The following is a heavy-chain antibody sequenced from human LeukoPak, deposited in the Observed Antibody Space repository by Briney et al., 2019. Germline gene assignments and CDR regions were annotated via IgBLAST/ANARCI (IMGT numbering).Heavy chain of an antibody. Sequence: SETLSLTCAVSGYSISSGYYWGWIRQPPGKGLEWIGSIYHSGSTYYNPSLKSRVTISVDTSKSQFSLKLSSVTAADTAVYYCALNTGPDYWGQGTLVTVSS. D-gene: IGHD1-1*01. J-gene: IGHJ4*02. CDR2: IYHSGST. V-gene: IGHV4-38-2*01. CDR1: GYSISSGYY. CDR3: ALNTGPDY.